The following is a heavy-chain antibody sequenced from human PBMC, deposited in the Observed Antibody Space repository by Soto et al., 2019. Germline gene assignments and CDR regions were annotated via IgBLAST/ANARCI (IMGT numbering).Heavy chain of an antibody. V-gene: IGHV4-30-4*01. Sequence: QVQLQESGPGLVKPSQTLSLTCTVSGGSISSCDYYWSWIRQPPVKGLEWIGYIYYSGNNYYNPSLKSRVTISVDTSKNKFSLKLSYVTASDTAVYYCAGTYCSCGSCSHFAYRRKGHLVTVAS. D-gene: IGHD2-15*01. CDR3: AGTYCSCGSCSHFAY. J-gene: IGHJ4*02. CDR2: IYYSGNN. CDR1: GGSISSCDYY.